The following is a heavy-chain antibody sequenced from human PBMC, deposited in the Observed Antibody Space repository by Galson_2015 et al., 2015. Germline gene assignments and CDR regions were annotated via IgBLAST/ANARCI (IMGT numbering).Heavy chain of an antibody. CDR2: IVPIFGTA. CDR1: GGTFSSYA. CDR3: ERGVGVATGSYMDV. Sequence: SVKVSCKASGGTFSSYAISWVRQAPGQGLEWMGGIVPIFGTANYAQKFQGRVTITADESTSKAYMELSSLRSEDTAVYYWERGVGVATGSYMDVSLKGTTVTVSS. D-gene: IGHD5-12*01. J-gene: IGHJ6*03. V-gene: IGHV1-69*13.